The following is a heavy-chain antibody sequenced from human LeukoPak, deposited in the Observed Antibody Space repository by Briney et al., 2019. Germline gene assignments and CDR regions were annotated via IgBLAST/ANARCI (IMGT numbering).Heavy chain of an antibody. CDR2: IYYSGST. Sequence: PSETLSLTCTVSGGSISSHYWSWIRQPPGKGLEWIGYIYYSGSTNYNPSLKSRVTISVDTSKNQISLKLSSVTAADTAVYYCARATSRGIFGVVYYYYMDVWGKGTTVTVSS. CDR1: GGSISSHY. V-gene: IGHV4-59*11. D-gene: IGHD3-3*01. J-gene: IGHJ6*03. CDR3: ARATSRGIFGVVYYYYMDV.